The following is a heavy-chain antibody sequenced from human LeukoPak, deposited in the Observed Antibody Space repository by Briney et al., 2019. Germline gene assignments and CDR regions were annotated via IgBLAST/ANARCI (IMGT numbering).Heavy chain of an antibody. CDR2: ISSSSSYI. CDR1: GFTFSSYS. D-gene: IGHD1-1*01. V-gene: IGHV3-21*01. Sequence: GSLRLSCAASGFTFSSYSMNWVRQAPGKGLEWVSSISSSSSYIYYADSVKGRFTISRDNAKNSLYLQMNSLRAEDTAVYYCARELERRRGYFDYWGQGTLVTVSS. J-gene: IGHJ4*02. CDR3: ARELERRRGYFDY.